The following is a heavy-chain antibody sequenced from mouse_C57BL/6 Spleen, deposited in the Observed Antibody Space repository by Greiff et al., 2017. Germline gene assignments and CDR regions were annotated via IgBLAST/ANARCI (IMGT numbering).Heavy chain of an antibody. CDR2: IYPGDGDT. J-gene: IGHJ3*01. CDR1: GYAFSSSW. CDR3: ARYADDYTWFAY. V-gene: IGHV1-82*01. D-gene: IGHD2-4*01. Sequence: QVQLQQSGPELVKPGASVKISCKASGYAFSSSWMNWVKQRPGKGLEWIGRIYPGDGDTNYNGKFKGKATLTADKSSSTAYMQLSSLTSEDFAVYFCARYADDYTWFAYWGQGTLVTVSA.